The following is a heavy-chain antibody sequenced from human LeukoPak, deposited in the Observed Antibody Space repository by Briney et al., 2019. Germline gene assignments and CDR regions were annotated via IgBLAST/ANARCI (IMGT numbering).Heavy chain of an antibody. V-gene: IGHV4-59*01. D-gene: IGHD2-2*01. J-gene: IGHJ6*03. CDR2: IFFSGTT. CDR1: GGSISSYY. Sequence: SETLSLTCSVPGGSISSYYRSWIRQPPGKGPECIGYIFFSGTTSYNPSLKSRATISVDTSNNQFSLSLSSVTAADTAVYYCARAGVEVVGSRYYMDVWGKGTTVTVSS. CDR3: ARAGVEVVGSRYYMDV.